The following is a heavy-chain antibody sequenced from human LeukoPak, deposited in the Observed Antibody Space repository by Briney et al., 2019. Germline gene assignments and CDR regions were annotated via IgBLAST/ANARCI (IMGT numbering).Heavy chain of an antibody. V-gene: IGHV3-23*01. CDR1: GFTFSSYA. CDR3: AKARSGSYSGDAFDI. CDR2: ISGSGGST. Sequence: GGSLRLSCAASGFTFSSYAMGWVRQAPGKGLEWVSSISGSGGSTYYADSVKGRFTISRDNSKNTLYLQMNSLRAEDTAVYYCAKARSGSYSGDAFDIWGQGTMVTVSS. D-gene: IGHD1-26*01. J-gene: IGHJ3*02.